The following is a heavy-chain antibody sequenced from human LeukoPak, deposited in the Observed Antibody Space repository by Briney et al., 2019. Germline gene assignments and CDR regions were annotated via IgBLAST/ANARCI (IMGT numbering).Heavy chain of an antibody. V-gene: IGHV4-59*01. D-gene: IGHD3-3*01. CDR3: ARGSHYDFWSGYYVNYYYYYGMDV. J-gene: IGHJ6*02. Sequence: SETLPLTCTVSGGSISSYYWSWIRQPPGKGLEWIGYIYYSGSTNYNPSLKSRVTISVGTSKNQFSLKLSSVTAADTAVYYCARGSHYDFWSGYYVNYYYYYGMDVWGQGTTVTVSS. CDR2: IYYSGST. CDR1: GGSISSYY.